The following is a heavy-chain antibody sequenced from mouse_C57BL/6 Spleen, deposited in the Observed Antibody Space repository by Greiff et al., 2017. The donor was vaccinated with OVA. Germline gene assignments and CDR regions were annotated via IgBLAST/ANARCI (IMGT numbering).Heavy chain of an antibody. CDR1: GYTFTSYW. V-gene: IGHV1-53*01. D-gene: IGHD1-1*01. CDR3: ARKSTVVPYYFDY. J-gene: IGHJ2*01. CDR2: INPSNGGT. Sequence: QVHVKQPGTELVKPGASVKLSCKASGYTFTSYWMHWVKQRPGQGLEWIGNINPSNGGTNYNEKFKSKATLTVYKSSSTAYMQLSSLTSEDSAVYYCARKSTVVPYYFDYWGQGTTLTVSS.